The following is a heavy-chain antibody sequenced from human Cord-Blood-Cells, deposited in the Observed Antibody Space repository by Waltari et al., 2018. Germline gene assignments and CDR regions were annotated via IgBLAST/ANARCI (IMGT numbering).Heavy chain of an antibody. CDR3: ARVDYYGSGSYDY. V-gene: IGHV1-18*01. Sequence: QVQLVQSGAEVKKPGASVKVSCKASGYTFTSHGISWVRQAAGQGLEWMGWISAYKGNTNHAQKLQGRVTMTTDTSTSTAYMGLRGLGSGDPAVYYCARVDYYGSGSYDYWGQGTLVTVSS. J-gene: IGHJ4*02. D-gene: IGHD3-10*01. CDR1: GYTFTSHG. CDR2: ISAYKGNT.